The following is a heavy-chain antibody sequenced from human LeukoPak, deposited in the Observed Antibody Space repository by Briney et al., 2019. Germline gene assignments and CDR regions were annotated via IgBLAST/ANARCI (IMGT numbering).Heavy chain of an antibody. Sequence: PSETLSLSCTVSGGSISIYSWSCIRQPPGQGLEWIGCIYYSGNTNYNPSLKSRVTISVDTSNNQFSLKLSSVTAADTAVYYCARAPFYGVWSGPHIYGMDVWGQGTTVTVSS. J-gene: IGHJ6*02. CDR1: GGSISIYS. D-gene: IGHD3-3*01. CDR3: ARAPFYGVWSGPHIYGMDV. V-gene: IGHV4-59*01. CDR2: IYYSGNT.